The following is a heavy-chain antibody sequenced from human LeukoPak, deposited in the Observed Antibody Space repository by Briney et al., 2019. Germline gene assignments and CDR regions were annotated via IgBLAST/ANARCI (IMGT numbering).Heavy chain of an antibody. CDR1: GYTFTGYY. Sequence: ASVKVSCKASGYTFTGYYMHWVRQAPGQGLEWMGWINPNSGGTNYAQKFQGRVTMTRDTSISTAHMELSRLRSDDTAVYYCARGGPYYYDSSGYYYEFDYWGQGTLVTVSS. CDR2: INPNSGGT. J-gene: IGHJ4*02. CDR3: ARGGPYYYDSSGYYYEFDY. D-gene: IGHD3-22*01. V-gene: IGHV1-2*02.